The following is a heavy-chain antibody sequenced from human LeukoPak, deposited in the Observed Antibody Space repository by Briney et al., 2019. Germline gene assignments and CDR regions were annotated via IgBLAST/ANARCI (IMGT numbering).Heavy chain of an antibody. J-gene: IGHJ2*01. CDR3: ARRGLWDSSGYYYDLWYFDL. CDR2: INHSGST. Sequence: SETLSLTCAVYGGSFSGYYWSWIRQPPGKGLEWIGEINHSGSTNYNPSLKSRVTISVDTSKNQFSLKLSSVTAADTAVYYCARRGLWDSSGYYYDLWYFDLWGRGTLVTVSS. D-gene: IGHD3-22*01. V-gene: IGHV4-34*01. CDR1: GGSFSGYY.